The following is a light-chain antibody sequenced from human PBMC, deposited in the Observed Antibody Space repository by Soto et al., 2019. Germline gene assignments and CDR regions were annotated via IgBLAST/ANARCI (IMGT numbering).Light chain of an antibody. Sequence: EIVLTQSPSALSLSPVERATLSCGASHIVSSYLACYQQKPGQAPRLLIYDASNRATGTPARFSGSGSGTDFTLTISSLEPEDFAVYYCQQRSNWPITFGQGTRLEIK. V-gene: IGKV3-11*01. CDR1: HIVSSY. CDR2: DAS. CDR3: QQRSNWPIT. J-gene: IGKJ5*01.